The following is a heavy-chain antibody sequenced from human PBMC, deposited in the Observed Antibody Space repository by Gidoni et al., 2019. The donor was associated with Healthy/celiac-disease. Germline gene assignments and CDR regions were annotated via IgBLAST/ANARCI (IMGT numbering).Heavy chain of an antibody. J-gene: IGHJ4*02. D-gene: IGHD6-6*01. CDR3: ARDFLWGQLAYFDY. Sequence: QVQLQESGPGLVKPSQTLSLTCTVSGGSISSGSYYWSWIRQPAGKGLEWIGRIYTSGSTNYNPSLKSRVTISVDTSKNQFSLKLSSVTAADTAVYYCARDFLWGQLAYFDYWGQGTLVTVSS. CDR2: IYTSGST. CDR1: GGSISSGSYY. V-gene: IGHV4-61*02.